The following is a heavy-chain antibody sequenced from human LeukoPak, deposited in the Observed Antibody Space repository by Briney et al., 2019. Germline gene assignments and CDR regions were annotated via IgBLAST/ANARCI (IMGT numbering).Heavy chain of an antibody. CDR2: ISAYNGNT. V-gene: IGHV1-18*01. D-gene: IGHD3-10*01. CDR3: AKDGGITMVRGVIPNWFDP. Sequence: ASVKVSCKASGYTLTSYGISWVRQAPGQGLEWMGWISAYNGNTNYAQKLQGRVTMTTDTSTSTAYMELRSLRSDDTAVYYCAKDGGITMVRGVIPNWFDPWGQGTLVTVSS. CDR1: GYTLTSYG. J-gene: IGHJ5*02.